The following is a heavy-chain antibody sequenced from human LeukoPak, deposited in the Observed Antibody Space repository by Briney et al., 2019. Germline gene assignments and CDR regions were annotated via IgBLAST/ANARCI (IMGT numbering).Heavy chain of an antibody. J-gene: IGHJ5*02. V-gene: IGHV4-61*01. CDR1: GGSVSSGSYY. CDR3: ARGGYSYGTNWFDP. D-gene: IGHD5-18*01. Sequence: SETLSLTCTVSGGSVSSGSYYWSWIRQPPGKGLEWIGYIYYGGSTNYNPSLKSRVTISVDTSKNQFSLKLSSVTAADTAVYYCARGGYSYGTNWFDPWGQGTLVTVSS. CDR2: IYYGGST.